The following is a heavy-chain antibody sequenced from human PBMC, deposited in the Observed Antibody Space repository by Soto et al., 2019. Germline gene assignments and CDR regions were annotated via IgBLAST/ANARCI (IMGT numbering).Heavy chain of an antibody. CDR3: ARPTRGPIPRFGRISPVAS. Sequence: QLRLQESGPGLVKPSGTLSLTCTVSGDSVTSDDSYWGWIRRPPGQGLEWIGTISHTGGTFYNPPLNSRLTMSLNASKTLFSLKLASMTAADPGVFFCARPTRGPIPRFGRISPVASWGQGTLVTVSS. J-gene: IGHJ5*02. V-gene: IGHV4-39*01. CDR2: ISHTGGT. CDR1: GDSVTSDDSY. D-gene: IGHD2-15*01.